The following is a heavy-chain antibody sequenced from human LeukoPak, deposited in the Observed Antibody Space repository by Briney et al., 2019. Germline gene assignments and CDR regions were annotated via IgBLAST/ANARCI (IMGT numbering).Heavy chain of an antibody. CDR1: GFTFRNHF. J-gene: IGHJ4*02. CDR3: ARDLSDHWSFDY. CDR2: MSPDGRSI. V-gene: IGHV3-30*03. D-gene: IGHD1-1*01. Sequence: GGSLRLSCVASGFTFRNHFMHWVRQAPGKGLEWVAFMSPDGRSISYIDSVKGRFTISRDNSNNTLFLQLNSLRAEDTAVYYCARDLSDHWSFDYWGQGTLVTVSS.